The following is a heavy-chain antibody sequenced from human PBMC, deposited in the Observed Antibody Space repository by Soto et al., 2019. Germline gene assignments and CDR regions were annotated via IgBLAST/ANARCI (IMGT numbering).Heavy chain of an antibody. CDR3: ARTNSSGFSLDY. J-gene: IGHJ4*02. D-gene: IGHD6-19*01. CDR2: IWYDGSNK. Sequence: QVQLVESGGGVVQPGRSLRLSCAASGFTFSSYGIHWVRQAPGKGLEWVAVIWYDGSNKYYADSVKGRFTISRENSKNTLYLQMASLRAEDTAVYYCARTNSSGFSLDYWGQGTLVTVSS. CDR1: GFTFSSYG. V-gene: IGHV3-33*01.